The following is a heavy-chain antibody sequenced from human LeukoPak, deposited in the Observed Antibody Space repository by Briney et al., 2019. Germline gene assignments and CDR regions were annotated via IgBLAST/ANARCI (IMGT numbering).Heavy chain of an antibody. CDR2: IYYSGST. D-gene: IGHD2-2*01. CDR3: ARVAASYHLLYYFDS. J-gene: IGHJ4*02. Sequence: PSETLSLTCTVSGVSISLSSYYWGWIRQPPGKGLEWIGTIYYSGSTYYNSSLKGRVTISLDTAKNQFSLNLASVTAADTALYYCARVAASYHLLYYFDSWGQGTLVTVSS. CDR1: GVSISLSSYY. V-gene: IGHV4-39*07.